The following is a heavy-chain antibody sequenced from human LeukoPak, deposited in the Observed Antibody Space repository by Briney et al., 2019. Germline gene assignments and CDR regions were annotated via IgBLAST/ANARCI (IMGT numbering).Heavy chain of an antibody. CDR3: ARAMPCTNGVCPIHYYYMDV. D-gene: IGHD2-8*01. J-gene: IGHJ6*03. CDR2: ISGSGTI. V-gene: IGHV4-4*07. Sequence: SETLSLTCTVSGGSINSYWSWIRQPAGKGLEWIGRISGSGTITYNPALQSRLSISIDTSKNQFSLKLMSVTAADTAVYYCARAMPCTNGVCPIHYYYMDVWGKGTTVTVSS. CDR1: GGSINSY.